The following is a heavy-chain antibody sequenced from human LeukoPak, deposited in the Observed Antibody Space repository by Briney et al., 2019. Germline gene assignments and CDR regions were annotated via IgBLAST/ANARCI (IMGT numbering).Heavy chain of an antibody. V-gene: IGHV3-33*01. Sequence: PGGSLRLSCAGSGFTFSSYGMHWVRQAPGKGLGWVAVIRHDGSNKYYADSVKGRFTISRDNSKSTLYLQMNSLRAEDTAVYYCARGMQPRFGELSGNLDYWGQGTLVTVSS. CDR3: ARGMQPRFGELSGNLDY. D-gene: IGHD3-10*01. J-gene: IGHJ4*02. CDR1: GFTFSSYG. CDR2: IRHDGSNK.